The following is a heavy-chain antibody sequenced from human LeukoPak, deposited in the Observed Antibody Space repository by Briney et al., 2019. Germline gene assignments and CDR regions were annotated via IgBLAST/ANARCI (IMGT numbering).Heavy chain of an antibody. CDR2: IIPILGIA. J-gene: IGHJ3*02. V-gene: IGHV1-69*04. CDR3: ARDDDSSGYYSYDAFDI. Sequence: ASVKVSCKASGGTFSSYAISWVRQAPGQGLEWMGRIIPILGIANYAQKFQGRVTITADKSTSTVYMELSSLRSEDTAVYYCARDDDSSGYYSYDAFDIWGQGTMVTVSS. D-gene: IGHD3-22*01. CDR1: GGTFSSYA.